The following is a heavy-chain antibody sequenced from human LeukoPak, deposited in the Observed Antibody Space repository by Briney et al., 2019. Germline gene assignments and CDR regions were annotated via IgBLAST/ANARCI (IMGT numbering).Heavy chain of an antibody. V-gene: IGHV4-59*01. Sequence: SETLSLTRTVSGGSISSYYWSWIRQPPGKGLEWIGYIYYSGSTNYNPSLKSRVTISVDTSKNQFSLKLSSVTAADTAVYYCARDEAVAGTGFDYWGQGTLVTVSS. J-gene: IGHJ4*02. D-gene: IGHD6-19*01. CDR2: IYYSGST. CDR3: ARDEAVAGTGFDY. CDR1: GGSISSYY.